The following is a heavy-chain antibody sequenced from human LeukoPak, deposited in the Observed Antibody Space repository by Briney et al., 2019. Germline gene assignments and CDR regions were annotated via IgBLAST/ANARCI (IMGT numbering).Heavy chain of an antibody. Sequence: SQTLSLTCAISGDSVSSRTAAWNWIRQSPSRGLEWLGRTYYRRSRWFNDYALSVKSRITINPDTSKNQFSLHLTSVTPEDTAVYYCARGADSLRLNSDFDYWGQGTLVTVSS. CDR1: GDSVSSRTAA. CDR3: ARGADSLRLNSDFDY. CDR2: TYYRRSRWFN. D-gene: IGHD3-22*01. J-gene: IGHJ4*02. V-gene: IGHV6-1*01.